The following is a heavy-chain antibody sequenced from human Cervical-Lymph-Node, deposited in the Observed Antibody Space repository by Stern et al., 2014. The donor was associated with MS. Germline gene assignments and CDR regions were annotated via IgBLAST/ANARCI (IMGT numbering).Heavy chain of an antibody. V-gene: IGHV1-69*01. D-gene: IGHD6-13*01. CDR2: LFPVFGTP. CDR1: GGTFSKFP. Sequence: MQLVESGAEVTKPGPSVKVSCKASGGTFSKFPSSCVRQAPGQGLEWMGGLFPVFGTPSYAQECSGRVTITADVSTSKVYMELSSLRSDDTAVYYCALSSETSDRWYSLGYDLWGQGTLVTVSS. J-gene: IGHJ5*02. CDR3: ALSSETSDRWYSLGYDL.